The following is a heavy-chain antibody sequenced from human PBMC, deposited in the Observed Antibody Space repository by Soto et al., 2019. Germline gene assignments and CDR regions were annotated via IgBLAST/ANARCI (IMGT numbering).Heavy chain of an antibody. CDR2: IIPILGIA. CDR3: ASTRDGDYDGY. V-gene: IGHV1-69*02. J-gene: IGHJ4*02. D-gene: IGHD4-17*01. CDR1: GGTFSSYT. Sequence: QVQLVQSGAEVKKPGSSVKVSCKASGGTFSSYTISWVRQAPGQGLEWMGRIIPILGIANYAQKFQGRVTITADKSTSTDYMELSSLRSEDTAVYYCASTRDGDYDGYWGQGTLVTVSS.